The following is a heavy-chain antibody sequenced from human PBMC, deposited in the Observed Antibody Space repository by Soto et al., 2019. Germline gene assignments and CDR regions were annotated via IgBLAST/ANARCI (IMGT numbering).Heavy chain of an antibody. Sequence: GASVKVSCKASGYTFTGYYMHWVRQAPGQGLEWMGWINPNSGGTNYAQKFQGWVTMTRDTPISTAYMELSRLRSEDTAVYYCARSAEDIVLVPAARLEYYYYGMDVWGQGTTVTVSS. V-gene: IGHV1-2*04. CDR3: ARSAEDIVLVPAARLEYYYYGMDV. CDR2: INPNSGGT. J-gene: IGHJ6*02. CDR1: GYTFTGYY. D-gene: IGHD2-2*01.